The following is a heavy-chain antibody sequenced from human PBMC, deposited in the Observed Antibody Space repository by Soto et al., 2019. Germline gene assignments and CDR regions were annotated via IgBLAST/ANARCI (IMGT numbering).Heavy chain of an antibody. Sequence: QVQLQQWGAGLLKPSETLSLTCAVYGGSFSGYYWSWIRQPPGKGLEWIGEINHSGSTNYNPSLKSRVTISVDTSKNQFSLKLSSVTAADTAVYYCARALSSIASPHYFDYWGQGTLVTVSS. D-gene: IGHD6-6*01. J-gene: IGHJ4*02. CDR3: ARALSSIASPHYFDY. CDR1: GGSFSGYY. CDR2: INHSGST. V-gene: IGHV4-34*01.